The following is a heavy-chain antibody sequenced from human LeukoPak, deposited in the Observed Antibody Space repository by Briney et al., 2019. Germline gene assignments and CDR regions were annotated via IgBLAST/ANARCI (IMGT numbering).Heavy chain of an antibody. Sequence: SETLSLTCTVSGGSISSSAYYWGWIRQPPGKGLEWIGSRYYSGSTYYNPSLKTRVTISVGTSKNQFSLNLSSVTAADTAVYYCARHTAMGSPLHYWGQGTLVTVSS. CDR3: ARHTAMGSPLHY. J-gene: IGHJ4*02. CDR2: RYYSGST. D-gene: IGHD5-18*01. V-gene: IGHV4-39*01. CDR1: GGSISSSAYY.